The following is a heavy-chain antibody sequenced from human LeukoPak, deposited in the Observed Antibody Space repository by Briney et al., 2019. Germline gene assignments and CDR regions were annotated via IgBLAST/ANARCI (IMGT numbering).Heavy chain of an antibody. Sequence: PGGSLRLSCAASGFTFSSYCMHWVRQAPGKGLEWVAFIRYDGSNKYYADSVKGRFTISRDNYKNTMYLQMNSLRAEDTAVYYCAKGDSPTDCSSTSCLPYWGQGTLVTVSS. V-gene: IGHV3-30*02. CDR3: AKGDSPTDCSSTSCLPY. D-gene: IGHD2-2*01. CDR2: IRYDGSNK. J-gene: IGHJ4*02. CDR1: GFTFSSYC.